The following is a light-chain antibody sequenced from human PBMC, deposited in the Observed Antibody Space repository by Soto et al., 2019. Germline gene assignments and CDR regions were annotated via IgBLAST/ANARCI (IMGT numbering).Light chain of an antibody. CDR3: KRYNGAPTWS. Sequence: DIQMTQAPSSLFASVGDTGTMSCRANQVSLNYLGWYQQKPGQALMLLIYATTNLQSGVPSLFRGSGTRTDFTLTICSLRPEDVATYSCKRYNGAPTWSFGQGTK. CDR1: QVSLNY. J-gene: IGKJ1*01. CDR2: ATT. V-gene: IGKV1-27*01.